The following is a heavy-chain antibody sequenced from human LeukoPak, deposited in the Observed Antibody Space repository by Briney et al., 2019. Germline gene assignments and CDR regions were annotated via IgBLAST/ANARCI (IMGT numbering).Heavy chain of an antibody. Sequence: GGSLRLSCAGSGFTFDDYAMHWVRQTPGKGLEWVSGISWNSGNIAYADFVGGRFTISRDNDKNSLSLQMNSLSDEDTAVYYCAKDAYGGATFFYYMDVWGKGTTVTVSS. J-gene: IGHJ6*03. V-gene: IGHV3-9*01. CDR1: GFTFDDYA. D-gene: IGHD2/OR15-2a*01. CDR2: ISWNSGNI. CDR3: AKDAYGGATFFYYMDV.